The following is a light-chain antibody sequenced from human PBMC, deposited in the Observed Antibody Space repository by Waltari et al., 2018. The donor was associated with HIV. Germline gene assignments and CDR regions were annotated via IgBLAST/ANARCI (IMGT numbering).Light chain of an antibody. CDR3: SSYTSSSTLV. J-gene: IGLJ1*01. CDR2: EVS. CDR1: SSHVGGSNY. Sequence: QSALTQPASVSGSPGQSITISCPGTSSHVGGSNYVSWYQQHPGKAPKLMIYEVSNRPSGVSNRFSGSKSGNTASLTISGLQAEDEADYYCSSYTSSSTLVFGTGTKVTVL. V-gene: IGLV2-14*01.